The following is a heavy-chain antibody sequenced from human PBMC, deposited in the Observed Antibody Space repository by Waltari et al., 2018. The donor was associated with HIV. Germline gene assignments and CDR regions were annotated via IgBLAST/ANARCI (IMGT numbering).Heavy chain of an antibody. Sequence: QVQLVESGGGVVQPGGSLRLSCAASGFTFTGYDIHWVRQAPGKGLEWVALLSIDETNKNNAYSVKGRFTISRDNSKNSLYLQMNSLRAEDTALYYCAKEGATLTTSAYFYYYGMDVWGQGTTVTVSS. CDR1: GFTFTGYD. CDR3: AKEGATLTTSAYFYYYGMDV. J-gene: IGHJ6*02. CDR2: LSIDETNK. V-gene: IGHV3-30*02. D-gene: IGHD4-4*01.